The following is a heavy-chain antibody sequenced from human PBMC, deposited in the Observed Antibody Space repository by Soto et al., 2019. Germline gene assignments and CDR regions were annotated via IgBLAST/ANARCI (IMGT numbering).Heavy chain of an antibody. CDR2: ISGSDGRT. V-gene: IGHV3-23*01. CDR3: AKGVSQYTPLALFDY. D-gene: IGHD5-18*01. J-gene: IGHJ4*02. CDR1: GFTFSSYA. Sequence: EVQLLESGGGLVRPGGSLILSCAASGFTFSSYAMSWVRQAPGKGLEWVSTISGSDGRTYSTDSVKGRFTISRDNSRNTAYLQMNSLRVEDTAVYYCAKGVSQYTPLALFDYWGRGTLFTVSS.